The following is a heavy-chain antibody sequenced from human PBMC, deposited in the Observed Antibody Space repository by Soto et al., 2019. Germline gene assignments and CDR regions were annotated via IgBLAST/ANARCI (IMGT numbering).Heavy chain of an antibody. CDR1: GGTFSSYA. CDR3: ARDSTRYNWNLNWFDP. Sequence: SVKSSCKASGGTFSSYAISWVRQAPGQGLEWMGGIIPIFGTANYAQKFQGRVTTTADKSTSTAYMELSSLRSEDTAVYYCARDSTRYNWNLNWFDPWGQGTLVTVSS. CDR2: IIPIFGTA. D-gene: IGHD1-20*01. J-gene: IGHJ5*02. V-gene: IGHV1-69*06.